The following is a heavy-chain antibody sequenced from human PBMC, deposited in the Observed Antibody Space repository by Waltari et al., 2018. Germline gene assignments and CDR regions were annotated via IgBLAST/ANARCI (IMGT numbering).Heavy chain of an antibody. Sequence: QVQLQESGPGLVKYSETLSLTCTVSGVSVSGYFWNWIRQAPGKGPEWIGYIRHTGDTKQNPSLKSRVTMSVDTSRNDFSLRLSSVTAADTAVYYCALWESGWRAFRFWGQGTLGTVSS. CDR2: IRHTGDT. CDR1: GVSVSGYF. J-gene: IGHJ4*03. CDR3: ALWESGWRAFRF. D-gene: IGHD6-19*01. V-gene: IGHV4-59*08.